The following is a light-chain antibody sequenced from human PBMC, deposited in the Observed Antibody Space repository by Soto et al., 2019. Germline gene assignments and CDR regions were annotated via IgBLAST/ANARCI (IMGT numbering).Light chain of an antibody. CDR2: EVS. Sequence: QSVLTQPPSASGSPGQSVTISCTGTSSDVGRYNYVSWYQQHPGKAPKVMIYEVSERPSGVPDRFSGSKSGNTASLTVSGLQAEDEADYYCSSYAGSNNLVFGGGTQLTVL. CDR3: SSYAGSNNLV. J-gene: IGLJ2*01. CDR1: SSDVGRYNY. V-gene: IGLV2-8*01.